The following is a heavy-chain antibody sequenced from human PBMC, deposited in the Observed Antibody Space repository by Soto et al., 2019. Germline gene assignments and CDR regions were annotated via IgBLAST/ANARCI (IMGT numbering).Heavy chain of an antibody. V-gene: IGHV3-23*01. Sequence: EVQLLESGGGLVQPGGSLRLSCAASGFTFSSYAMSWVRQAPGKGLEWVSAISGSGGSTYYADSVKGRFTISRDNSKNTLYLQMNSLRGKDTAVSYCAKDKGAGAARLIGRDAFDIWGQGTMVTVSS. D-gene: IGHD6-6*01. CDR3: AKDKGAGAARLIGRDAFDI. CDR1: GFTFSSYA. CDR2: ISGSGGST. J-gene: IGHJ3*02.